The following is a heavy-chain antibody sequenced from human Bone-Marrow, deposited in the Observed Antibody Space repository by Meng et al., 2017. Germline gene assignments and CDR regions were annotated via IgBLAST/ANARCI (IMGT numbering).Heavy chain of an antibody. V-gene: IGHV4-4*02. J-gene: IGHJ4*02. CDR2: TYHSGTT. CDR3: ATQESRDGHSPY. CDR1: GASITFSHW. Sequence: QVQLQESGTGLVEPSGTLSLTCTVSGASITFSHWFIWVRQPPGKGLEWIGETYHSGTTTYSPSLKSRVTISIDKSRNHFSLKLTSVTAADTAIYYCATQESRDGHSPYWGQGTLVTVSS. D-gene: IGHD5-24*01.